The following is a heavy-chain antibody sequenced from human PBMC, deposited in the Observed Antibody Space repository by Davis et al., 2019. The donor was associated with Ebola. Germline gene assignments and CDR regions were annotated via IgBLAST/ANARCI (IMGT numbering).Heavy chain of an antibody. J-gene: IGHJ4*02. Sequence: AASVKVSCKASGYIFTSYAIHWVRQAPGQRLEWMGWINAGNGDTKYSQKFRGRVTMTTDTSTSTAYMELRSLRSEDTAVYYCAREDYGDYDWGQGTLVTVSS. V-gene: IGHV1-3*01. CDR3: AREDYGDYD. D-gene: IGHD4-17*01. CDR1: GYIFTSYA. CDR2: INAGNGDT.